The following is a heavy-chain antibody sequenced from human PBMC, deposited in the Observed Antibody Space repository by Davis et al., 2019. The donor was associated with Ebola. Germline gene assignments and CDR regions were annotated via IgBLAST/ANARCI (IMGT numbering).Heavy chain of an antibody. CDR2: IYYSGST. CDR3: AIPPGYSSSWAFDY. Sequence: MPSETLSLTCTVSGGSISSYYWSWIRQPPGKGLEWIGYIYYSGSTNYNPSLKSRVTISVDTSKNQFSLKLSSVTAADTAVYYCAIPPGYSSSWAFDYWGQGTLVTVSS. CDR1: GGSISSYY. D-gene: IGHD6-13*01. J-gene: IGHJ4*02. V-gene: IGHV4-59*01.